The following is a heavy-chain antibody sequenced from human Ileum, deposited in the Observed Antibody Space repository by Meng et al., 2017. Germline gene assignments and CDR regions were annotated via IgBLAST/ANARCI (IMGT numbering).Heavy chain of an antibody. CDR1: SGSFTNNNYY. Sequence: QLRLQDSGPGLVKPSETLSLTCSVSSGSFTNNNYYWVWIRRPPGKGLEWIGSIYYGGSTYYNPSLKSRVTISVDTSTNQFSLKLISVTAADTAVYYCARRAHYGDPPRWGQGTLVTVSS. V-gene: IGHV4-39*01. J-gene: IGHJ4*02. D-gene: IGHD4-17*01. CDR3: ARRAHYGDPPR. CDR2: IYYGGST.